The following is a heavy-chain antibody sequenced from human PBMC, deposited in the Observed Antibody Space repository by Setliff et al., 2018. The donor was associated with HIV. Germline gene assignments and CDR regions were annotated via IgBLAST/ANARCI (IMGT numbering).Heavy chain of an antibody. V-gene: IGHV4-39*07. D-gene: IGHD3-3*01. J-gene: IGHJ5*02. CDR2: IYYSGST. Sequence: SETLSLTCTVSGGSISSYYWSWIRQPPGKGLEWIGSIYYSGSTYYNPSLKSRVTISVDTSKNQFSLKLSSVTAADTAVYYCARKRGGRVTIFGVAGGWFDPWGQGTLVTVSS. CDR3: ARKRGGRVTIFGVAGGWFDP. CDR1: GGSISSYY.